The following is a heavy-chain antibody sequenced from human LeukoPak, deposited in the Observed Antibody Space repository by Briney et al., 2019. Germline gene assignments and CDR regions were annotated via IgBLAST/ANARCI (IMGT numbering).Heavy chain of an antibody. Sequence: SGGTLRLSCAASGFTFSSYWMSWVRQAPGKGLEWVANIKQDGSVKYYVDSVKGRSTISRDNAKNSLYLQMNSLRAEDTAVYYCASANTYYYGSGSSYYMDVWGKGTTVTVSS. D-gene: IGHD3-10*01. V-gene: IGHV3-7*01. CDR3: ASANTYYYGSGSSYYMDV. CDR2: IKQDGSVK. CDR1: GFTFSSYW. J-gene: IGHJ6*03.